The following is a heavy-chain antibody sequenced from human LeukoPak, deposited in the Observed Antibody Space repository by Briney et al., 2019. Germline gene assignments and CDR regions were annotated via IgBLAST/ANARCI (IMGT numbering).Heavy chain of an antibody. D-gene: IGHD5-18*01. CDR1: GYTFTSYG. CDR3: ASSIVDTAGGSFDY. CDR2: ISAYNGNT. Sequence: GASVKVSCKASGYTFTSYGISWVRQAPGQGLEWMRWISAYNGNTNYAQKLQGRVTMTTDTSTSTAYMELRSLRSDDTAVYYCASSIVDTAGGSFDYWGQGTLVTVSS. V-gene: IGHV1-18*01. J-gene: IGHJ4*02.